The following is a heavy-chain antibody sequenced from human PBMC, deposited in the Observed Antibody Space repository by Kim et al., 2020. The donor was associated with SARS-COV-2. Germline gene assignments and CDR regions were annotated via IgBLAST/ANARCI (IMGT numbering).Heavy chain of an antibody. Sequence: SQTLSLTCAISGDSVSNNGVTWNWIRQSPSRGLEWLGRTYYRSKWYNDSAMSVKSRITINPDTSKNQIPLQLNSVTPEDTAVYYCARDGRPGFGYWGQGTLVTVTS. CDR2: TYYRSKWYN. D-gene: IGHD6-6*01. CDR3: ARDGRPGFGY. J-gene: IGHJ4*02. CDR1: GDSVSNNGVT. V-gene: IGHV6-1*01.